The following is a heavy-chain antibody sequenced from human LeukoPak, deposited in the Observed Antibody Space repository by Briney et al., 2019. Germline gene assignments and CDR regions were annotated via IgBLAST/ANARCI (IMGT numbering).Heavy chain of an antibody. CDR3: ARDYNWGFDN. J-gene: IGHJ4*02. V-gene: IGHV3-23*01. D-gene: IGHD5-24*01. Sequence: GGSLRLSCAASGFTFSSYAMSWVRQAPGKGLEWVSAISGSGGSTHYADSVKGRFTISRDNSKNTLYLQMNSLRAEDTAVYYCARDYNWGFDNWGQGTLVTVSS. CDR1: GFTFSSYA. CDR2: ISGSGGST.